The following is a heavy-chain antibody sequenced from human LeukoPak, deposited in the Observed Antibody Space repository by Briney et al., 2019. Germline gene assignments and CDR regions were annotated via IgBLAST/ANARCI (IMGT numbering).Heavy chain of an antibody. J-gene: IGHJ4*02. CDR1: GYTFTSYA. CDR2: INAGNGNT. V-gene: IGHV1-3*01. D-gene: IGHD6-19*01. CDR3: ARELYGSSGWYYFDY. Sequence: RASVKVSCKASGYTFTSYAMHWVRQAPGQRLEWMGWINAGNGNTKYSQKFQGRVTITRDTSASTAYMELSSLRSEDTAVYSCARELYGSSGWYYFDYWGQGTLVTVSS.